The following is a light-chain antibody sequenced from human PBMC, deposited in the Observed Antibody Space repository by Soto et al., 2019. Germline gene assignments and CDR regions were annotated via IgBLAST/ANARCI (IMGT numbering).Light chain of an antibody. J-gene: IGKJ4*01. CDR3: QHYSSYPIT. CDR2: DPS. Sequence: DIPMTQSPSTLSVSVGDRVTITCRASESINGWLAWYQQKPGTAPRILIYDPSKLEPGVPSKVSDSGSGAEYTLNISSLKPDDCGTYSCQHYSSYPITFGGET. CDR1: ESINGW. V-gene: IGKV1-5*01.